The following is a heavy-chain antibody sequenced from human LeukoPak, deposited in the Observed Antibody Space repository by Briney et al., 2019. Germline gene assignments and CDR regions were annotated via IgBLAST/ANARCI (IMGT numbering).Heavy chain of an antibody. CDR3: AKGDWEQWQSAFDI. D-gene: IGHD6-19*01. CDR1: GGSISSSSYY. CDR2: ISGSGGST. Sequence: ETLSLTCTVSGGSISSSSYYWGWVRQAPAKGLEWVSAISGSGGSTYYADSVKGRFTISRDNSKNTLYLQMNSLRAEDKAVYYCAKGDWEQWQSAFDIWGQGTMVTVSS. J-gene: IGHJ3*02. V-gene: IGHV3-23*01.